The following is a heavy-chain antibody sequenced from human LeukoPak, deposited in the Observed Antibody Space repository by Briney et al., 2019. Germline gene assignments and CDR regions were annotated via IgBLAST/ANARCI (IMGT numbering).Heavy chain of an antibody. D-gene: IGHD3-22*01. CDR2: IYNDGTT. CDR1: GFTVITSF. CDR3: AKDGSYYDSSGYYA. V-gene: IGHV3-53*01. Sequence: GGSLRLSCSASGFTVITSFMSWVRQAPGKGLEWVSVIYNDGTTYYADSVKGRFTISRDNSKNTLYLQMNSLRAEDTAVYYCAKDGSYYDSSGYYAWGQGTLVTVSS. J-gene: IGHJ5*02.